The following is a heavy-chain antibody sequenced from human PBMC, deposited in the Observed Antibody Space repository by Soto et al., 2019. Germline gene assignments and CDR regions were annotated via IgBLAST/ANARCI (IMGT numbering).Heavy chain of an antibody. CDR1: GFTFSSYS. CDR3: ARDSTDADSGSYSGDY. D-gene: IGHD1-26*01. CDR2: ISSSSSTM. V-gene: IGHV3-48*02. J-gene: IGHJ4*02. Sequence: GSLRLSFAASGFTFSSYSMNWVRQAPGKGLEWVSYISSSSSTMYYADSVKGRFTISRDNAKNSLFLHMNSLRDEDMAVYYCARDSTDADSGSYSGDYWGQGTLVTVSS.